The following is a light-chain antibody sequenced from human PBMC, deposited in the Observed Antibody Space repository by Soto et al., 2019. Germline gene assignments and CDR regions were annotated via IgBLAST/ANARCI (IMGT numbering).Light chain of an antibody. CDR1: SSDVGGYNY. CDR3: SSYTSSSTLEGYV. V-gene: IGLV2-14*01. Sequence: QSALTQPASASGSPGQSITISCTGTSSDVGGYNYVSWYQQHPGKAPKLMIYDVSNRPSGVSNRFSGSKSGNTASLTISGLQAEDEADYYCSSYTSSSTLEGYVFGTGTKLTVL. J-gene: IGLJ1*01. CDR2: DVS.